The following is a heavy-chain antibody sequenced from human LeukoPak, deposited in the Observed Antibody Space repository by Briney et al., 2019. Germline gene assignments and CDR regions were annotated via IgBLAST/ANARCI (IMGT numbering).Heavy chain of an antibody. CDR1: GGTFSSYA. Sequence: SVKVSCKASGGTFSSYAISWVRQAPGQGLEWMGGIIPIFGTADYVQKFQGRVTITADKSTSTAYMELSSLRSEDTAVYYCAREGGREQLADYYYYYMDVWGKGTTVTVSS. J-gene: IGHJ6*03. CDR3: AREGGREQLADYYYYYMDV. CDR2: IIPIFGTA. V-gene: IGHV1-69*06. D-gene: IGHD6-6*01.